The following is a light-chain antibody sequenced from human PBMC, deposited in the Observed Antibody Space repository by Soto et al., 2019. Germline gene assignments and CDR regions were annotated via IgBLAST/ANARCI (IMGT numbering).Light chain of an antibody. Sequence: PGERATLSCRASQSVTSNYLAWYQQKPGQAPRLLMYDASSRPTGIPDRFSGSGSGTDFTLTISRLEPEDFAVYYCQQYGSSPRTFGPGTKMEIK. CDR2: DAS. CDR3: QQYGSSPRT. CDR1: QSVTSNY. J-gene: IGKJ2*01. V-gene: IGKV3-20*01.